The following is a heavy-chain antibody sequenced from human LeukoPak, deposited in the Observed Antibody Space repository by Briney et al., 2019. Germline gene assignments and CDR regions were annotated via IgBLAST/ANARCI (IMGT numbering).Heavy chain of an antibody. CDR3: ARENDYDILTGYYSFWFDP. CDR1: GGSISSYY. V-gene: IGHV4-4*07. J-gene: IGHJ5*02. D-gene: IGHD3-9*01. Sequence: SETLSLTCTVSGGSISSYYWSWIRQPAGKGLEWIGRIYTSGSTNYNPSLKSRVTMSVGTSKNQFSLKLSSVTAADTAVYYCARENDYDILTGYYSFWFDPWGQGTLVTVSS. CDR2: IYTSGST.